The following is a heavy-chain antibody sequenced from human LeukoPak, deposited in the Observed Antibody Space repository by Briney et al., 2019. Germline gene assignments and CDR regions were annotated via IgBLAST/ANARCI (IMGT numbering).Heavy chain of an antibody. CDR3: ARVVDSSGYYYVGAFDI. Sequence: GGSLRLSCAASGLTFSRYWMHWVRHAPGKGLVWVSRINSDGSSTSYADSVKGRFTISRDTAKNTLYLQMNSLRAEDTAVYYCARVVDSSGYYYVGAFDIWGRGTMVTVSS. D-gene: IGHD3-22*01. V-gene: IGHV3-74*01. CDR1: GLTFSRYW. CDR2: INSDGSST. J-gene: IGHJ3*02.